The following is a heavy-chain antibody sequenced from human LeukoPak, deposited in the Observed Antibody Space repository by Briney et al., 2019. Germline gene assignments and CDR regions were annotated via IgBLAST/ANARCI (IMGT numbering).Heavy chain of an antibody. J-gene: IGHJ5*02. CDR2: IILMFEIT. Sequence: SLTVSFTSSGGTFSIYGVSWVRQAPGQRLEWLGRIILMFEITNYAQKFQGRVTVTADKGTNTAYMELSSLMPEHTAVYYCARDSSAAGSGGLFDPWGQGTQVTVSS. CDR3: ARDSSAAGSGGLFDP. D-gene: IGHD6-13*01. CDR1: GGTFSIYG. V-gene: IGHV1-69*04.